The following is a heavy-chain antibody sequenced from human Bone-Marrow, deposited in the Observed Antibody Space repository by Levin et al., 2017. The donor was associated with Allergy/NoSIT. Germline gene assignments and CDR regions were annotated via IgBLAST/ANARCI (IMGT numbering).Heavy chain of an antibody. Sequence: GGSLRLSCVASGFTFRSYYMHWVRQVPGKGLEWVARIKSTGTGTNYADSVKGLFTVSRDNAKNTVYLQMNGLRAEDTAVYYCAKDLGYDSFLYGMDVWGRGTTVTVSS. D-gene: IGHD3-16*01. CDR1: GFTFRSYY. J-gene: IGHJ6*02. CDR2: IKSTGTGT. CDR3: AKDLGYDSFLYGMDV. V-gene: IGHV3-74*01.